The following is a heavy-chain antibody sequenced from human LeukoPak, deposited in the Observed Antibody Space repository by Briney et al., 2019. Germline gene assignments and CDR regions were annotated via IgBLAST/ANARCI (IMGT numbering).Heavy chain of an antibody. V-gene: IGHV3-30*18. J-gene: IGHJ4*02. CDR1: GFTFSSYG. Sequence: GSLRLSCAASGFTFSSYGMHWVRQVPGKGLEWVAVISYDGSNKYYADSVKGRFTISRDNSKNTLYLQMNSLRAEDTAVYYCAKDRDYYDSSGPGDYWGQGTLVTVSS. CDR2: ISYDGSNK. D-gene: IGHD3-22*01. CDR3: AKDRDYYDSSGPGDY.